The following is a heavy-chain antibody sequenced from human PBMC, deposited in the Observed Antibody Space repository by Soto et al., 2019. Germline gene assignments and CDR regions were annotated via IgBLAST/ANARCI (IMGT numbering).Heavy chain of an antibody. V-gene: IGHV3-74*01. D-gene: IGHD4-17*01. CDR1: GFTFSSYW. CDR2: IKGDEITT. Sequence: EVQLVESGENLVQPGGSLRLSCAASGFTFSSYWIHWVRQAPGKGLVWVSRIKGDEITTNYADSVKGRFTNSRDNAKNTVFLQMHSLRAEDTALYYCARGLYGAYGQDFWGQGILVTVSS. J-gene: IGHJ4*02. CDR3: ARGLYGAYGQDF.